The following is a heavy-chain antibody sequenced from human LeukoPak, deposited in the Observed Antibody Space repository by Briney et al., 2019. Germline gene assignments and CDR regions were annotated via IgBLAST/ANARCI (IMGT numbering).Heavy chain of an antibody. CDR1: GFTFSTHG. V-gene: IGHV3-30*18. CDR3: AKWTYYYDSGGYDP. D-gene: IGHD3-10*01. CDR2: ISHDGSTK. Sequence: GGSLRLSCAVSGFTFSTHGMHWVRQAPGKGLEWVALISHDGSTKFYADSVKGRFTISRDNSKNTLFLQINSPRAEDTAMYYCAKWTYYYDSGGYDPWGQGTLVIVSS. J-gene: IGHJ5*02.